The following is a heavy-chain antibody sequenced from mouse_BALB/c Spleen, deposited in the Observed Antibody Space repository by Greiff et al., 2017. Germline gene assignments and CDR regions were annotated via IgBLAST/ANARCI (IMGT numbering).Heavy chain of an antibody. CDR3: ARGWSHIPSMDY. D-gene: IGHD2-3*01. CDR1: GFTFSSFG. V-gene: IGHV5-17*02. CDR2: ISSGSSTI. Sequence: EVQRVESGGGLVQPGGSRKLSCAASGFTFSSFGMHWVRQAPEKGLEWVAYISSGSSTIYYADTVKGRFTISRDNPKNTLFLQMTSLRSEDTAMYYCARGWSHIPSMDYWGQGTSVTVSS. J-gene: IGHJ4*01.